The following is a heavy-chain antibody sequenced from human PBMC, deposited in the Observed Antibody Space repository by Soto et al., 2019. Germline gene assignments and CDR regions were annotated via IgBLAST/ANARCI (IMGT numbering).Heavy chain of an antibody. CDR3: AKDREIAAADTGYFDY. CDR1: GFTFSSYG. D-gene: IGHD6-13*01. CDR2: ISYEGSNK. V-gene: IGHV3-30*18. J-gene: IGHJ4*02. Sequence: QVQLVESGGGVVQPGRSLRLSCAASGFTFSSYGMHWVRQAPGKGLEWVAVISYEGSNKYYADSVKGRFTISRDNSKNTLYLQMNSLRAEDTAVYYCAKDREIAAADTGYFDYWGQGTLVTVSS.